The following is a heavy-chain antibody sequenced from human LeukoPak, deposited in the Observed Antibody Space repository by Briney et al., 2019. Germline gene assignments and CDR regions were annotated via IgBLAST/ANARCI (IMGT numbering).Heavy chain of an antibody. CDR3: ARASTAVRGVIISRHAFDI. J-gene: IGHJ3*02. V-gene: IGHV4-4*07. Sequence: PSETLSLTCTVSGGSISSYYWSLIRQPAGKGLEWIGRIYTSGSTNYNPSLKSRVTMSVDTSKNQFSLKLSSVTAADTAVYYCARASTAVRGVIISRHAFDIWGQGTMVTVSS. CDR1: GGSISSYY. CDR2: IYTSGST. D-gene: IGHD3-10*01.